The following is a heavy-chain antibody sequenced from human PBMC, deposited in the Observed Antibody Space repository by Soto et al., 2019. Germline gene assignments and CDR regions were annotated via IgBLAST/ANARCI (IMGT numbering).Heavy chain of an antibody. V-gene: IGHV1-58*01. CDR3: AAEHTLMVYYYGMDV. J-gene: IGHJ6*02. CDR2: IVVGSGNT. CDR1: GFTFTSSA. D-gene: IGHD2-8*01. Sequence: SVKVSCEASGFTFTSSAVQWVRQARVQRLEWIGWIVVGSGNTNYAQKFQERVTITRDMSTSTAYMELSSLRSEDTAVYYCAAEHTLMVYYYGMDVWGQGTTVTVSS.